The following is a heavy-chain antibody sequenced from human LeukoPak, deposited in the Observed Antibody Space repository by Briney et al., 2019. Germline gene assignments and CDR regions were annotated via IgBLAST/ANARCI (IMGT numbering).Heavy chain of an antibody. Sequence: PSETLSLTCTVSGGSLSSFYWSWIRQTAGKGLEWIGRIYTSGSTNYNPSLKSRVAMSVDTSKNQFSLNLSSVTAADTAVYYCAREGGFYRPLDYSGQGILVTVSS. D-gene: IGHD3-3*01. CDR1: GGSLSSFY. V-gene: IGHV4-4*07. CDR2: IYTSGST. J-gene: IGHJ4*02. CDR3: AREGGFYRPLDY.